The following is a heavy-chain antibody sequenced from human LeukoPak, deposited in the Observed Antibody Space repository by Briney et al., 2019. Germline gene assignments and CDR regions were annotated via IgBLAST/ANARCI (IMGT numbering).Heavy chain of an antibody. Sequence: GGSLRLSCAASGFTFSGSAMHWVRQASGKGLEWVGRIRSKANSYATAYAASAKGRFTISRDDSKNTAYLQMNSLKTEDTAVYYCTRPNFAGYCSSTSCSDNAFDIWGQGTMVTVSS. CDR1: GFTFSGSA. CDR2: IRSKANSYAT. D-gene: IGHD2-2*01. J-gene: IGHJ3*02. CDR3: TRPNFAGYCSSTSCSDNAFDI. V-gene: IGHV3-73*01.